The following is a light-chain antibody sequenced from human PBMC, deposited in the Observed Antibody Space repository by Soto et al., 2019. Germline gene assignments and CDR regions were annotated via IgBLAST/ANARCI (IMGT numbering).Light chain of an antibody. Sequence: EIVLTRSPGTVSLSPLEIGTLACRGIQSVSNNYLAWYQQKPGQAPRLLIYGASNRATGIPDRFSGSGSETEFTLTISSLQAEDSAVYFCQQYNNWPTWTFGQGTKVDIK. CDR1: QSVSNN. V-gene: IGKV3D-15*01. J-gene: IGKJ1*01. CDR2: GAS. CDR3: QQYNNWPTWT.